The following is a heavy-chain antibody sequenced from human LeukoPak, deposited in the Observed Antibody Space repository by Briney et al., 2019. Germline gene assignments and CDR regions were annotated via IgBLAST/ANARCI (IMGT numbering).Heavy chain of an antibody. J-gene: IGHJ4*02. CDR3: AKGSTVTTGSGSFDY. Sequence: GGSLRLSCAASGFTFDDYAMHCVRQAPGKGLEWVSGISWNSGSIGYADSVKGRFTISRDNAKNSLYLQMNSLRAEDTALYYCAKGSTVTTGSGSFDYWGQGTLVTVSS. CDR2: ISWNSGSI. D-gene: IGHD4-17*01. CDR1: GFTFDDYA. V-gene: IGHV3-9*01.